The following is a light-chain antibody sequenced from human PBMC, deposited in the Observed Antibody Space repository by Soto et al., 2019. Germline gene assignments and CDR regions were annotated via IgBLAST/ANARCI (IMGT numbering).Light chain of an antibody. CDR3: QQYYSTPRT. J-gene: IGKJ2*02. CDR1: QSVLYSSNNKNY. CDR2: WAS. Sequence: DIVMTQSPDSLAVSLGERATINCKSSQSVLYSSNNKNYLAWYQHKPGQPPKLLLYWASTRESGVPDRFSGSGSGTDFSLTISSLQAEDVADYYCQQYYSTPRTFGQGTKLEIK. V-gene: IGKV4-1*01.